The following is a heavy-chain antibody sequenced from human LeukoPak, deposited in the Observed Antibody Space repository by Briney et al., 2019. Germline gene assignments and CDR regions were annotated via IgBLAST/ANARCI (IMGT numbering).Heavy chain of an antibody. Sequence: GGSLRLSCAASGFTFSNAWMSRVRQAPGKGREWVGRIKSKTDGGTTDYAAPVKGRFTISRDDSKNTLYLQMNSLKTEDTAVYYCTTERNGHYDILTGIKGGHYFDYWGQGTLVTVSS. CDR2: IKSKTDGGTT. D-gene: IGHD3-9*01. CDR1: GFTFSNAW. J-gene: IGHJ4*02. CDR3: TTERNGHYDILTGIKGGHYFDY. V-gene: IGHV3-15*01.